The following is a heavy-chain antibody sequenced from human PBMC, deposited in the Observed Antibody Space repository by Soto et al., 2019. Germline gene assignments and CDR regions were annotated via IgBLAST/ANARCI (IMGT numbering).Heavy chain of an antibody. CDR3: ARAEAAYTIFYGMDV. CDR1: GGTFSSYA. D-gene: IGHD3-3*01. V-gene: IGHV1-69*13. J-gene: IGHJ6*02. CDR2: IIPIFGTA. Sequence: GASLKVSCKASGGTFSSYAISWVRQAPGQGLEWMGGIIPIFGTANYAQKFQGRVTITADESTSTAYMELSSLRSEDTAVYYCARAEAAYTIFYGMDVWGQGTTVTVSS.